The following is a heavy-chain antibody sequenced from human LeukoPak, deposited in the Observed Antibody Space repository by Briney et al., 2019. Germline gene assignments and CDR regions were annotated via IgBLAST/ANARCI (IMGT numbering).Heavy chain of an antibody. D-gene: IGHD1-26*01. Sequence: GESLKISCKGSGYSFTSYWIGWVRQMPGKGLEWMGIIYPGDSDTRYSPSFQGQVTISADKSTSTAYLQWSSLKASDTAMYYCARRREDSGSYRTRIYDYWGQGTLVTVSS. J-gene: IGHJ4*02. CDR3: ARRREDSGSYRTRIYDY. V-gene: IGHV5-51*01. CDR2: IYPGDSDT. CDR1: GYSFTSYW.